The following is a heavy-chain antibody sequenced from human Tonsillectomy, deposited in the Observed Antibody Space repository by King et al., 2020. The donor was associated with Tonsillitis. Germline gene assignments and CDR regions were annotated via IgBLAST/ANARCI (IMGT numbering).Heavy chain of an antibody. CDR2: ISNDGSNK. D-gene: IGHD6-13*01. CDR3: AKDLGYSSGWYVGPPQFDP. Sequence: VQLVESGGGVVQPGRSLRLSCAASGFTFSSYGMHWVRQAPGKGLEWVAVISNDGSNKYYEDPVEGRFTISRDNSKKTLYLKMNSLRAEDTAVYYCAKDLGYSSGWYVGPPQFDPWGQGTLVTVSS. V-gene: IGHV3-30*18. J-gene: IGHJ5*02. CDR1: GFTFSSYG.